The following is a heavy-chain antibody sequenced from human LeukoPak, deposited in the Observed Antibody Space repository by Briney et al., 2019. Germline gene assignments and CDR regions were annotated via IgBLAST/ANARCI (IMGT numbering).Heavy chain of an antibody. D-gene: IGHD5-18*01. CDR3: ARVLREDTAMVSRRNWFDP. J-gene: IGHJ5*02. CDR1: GGTFSSYA. Sequence: SVKVSCKASGGTFSSYAISWVRQAPGQGLEWMGGIIPIFGTANYAQKFQGRVTITADESTSTAYMELSSLRSEDTAVYYCARVLREDTAMVSRRNWFDPWGQGTLVTVSS. V-gene: IGHV1-69*13. CDR2: IIPIFGTA.